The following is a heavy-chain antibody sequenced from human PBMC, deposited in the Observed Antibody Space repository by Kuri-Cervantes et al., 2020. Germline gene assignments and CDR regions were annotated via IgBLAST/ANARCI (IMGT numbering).Heavy chain of an antibody. Sequence: GESLKISCAASGFTFSSYAMSWVRQAPGKGLEWVSEISGSGGDTNYADSVRGRFTVSRDNAKNSLYLQMDSLRAEDTALYYCARGVVHFDYWGQGTLVTVSS. CDR3: ARGVVHFDY. D-gene: IGHD3-10*01. CDR1: GFTFSSYA. J-gene: IGHJ4*02. V-gene: IGHV3-23*01. CDR2: ISGSGGDT.